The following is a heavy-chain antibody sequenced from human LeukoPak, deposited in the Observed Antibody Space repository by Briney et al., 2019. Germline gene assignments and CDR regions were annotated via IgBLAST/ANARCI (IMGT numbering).Heavy chain of an antibody. CDR1: GGSFSGYY. J-gene: IGHJ4*02. V-gene: IGHV4-34*01. Sequence: TSETLSLTCAVYGGSFSGYYWSWIRQPPGKGLEWIGEINHSGSTNYNPSLKSRVTISVDTSKNRFSLKLSSVTAADTAVYYCARGQGDIVVVTATLPPSHTIDYFDYWGQGTLVTVSS. D-gene: IGHD2-21*02. CDR2: INHSGST. CDR3: ARGQGDIVVVTATLPPSHTIDYFDY.